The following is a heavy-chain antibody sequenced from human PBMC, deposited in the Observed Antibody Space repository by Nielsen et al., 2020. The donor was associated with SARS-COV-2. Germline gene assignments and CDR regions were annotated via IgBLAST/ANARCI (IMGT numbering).Heavy chain of an antibody. Sequence: ASVQVSCRASGYTFIGYYILWVRQAPGQSLEWLGWIHPTSGCTNYAQKLQGRVTMTRDTSISTDYMELSRLRADDTAVYYCARALRFLEWLLSDYYYGMDVWGEGTRVTVSS. D-gene: IGHD3-3*01. J-gene: IGHJ6*04. CDR2: IHPTSGCT. V-gene: IGHV1-2*02. CDR1: GYTFIGYY. CDR3: ARALRFLEWLLSDYYYGMDV.